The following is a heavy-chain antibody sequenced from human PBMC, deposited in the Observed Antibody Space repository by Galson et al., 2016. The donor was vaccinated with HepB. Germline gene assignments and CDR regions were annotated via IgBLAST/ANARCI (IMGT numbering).Heavy chain of an antibody. CDR2: ITSTSTST. CDR3: AKDWHSYGPGGSMDV. J-gene: IGHJ6*02. V-gene: IGHV3-48*02. CDR1: GFTFVTYG. Sequence: SLRLSCAASGFTFVTYGMHWVRQAPGKGLEWVALITSTSTSTYYLESVRGRFTISRDDAKNSLFLQMNGLRDEDTAIYYCAKDWHSYGPGGSMDVWGQGTTVTVSS. D-gene: IGHD5-18*01.